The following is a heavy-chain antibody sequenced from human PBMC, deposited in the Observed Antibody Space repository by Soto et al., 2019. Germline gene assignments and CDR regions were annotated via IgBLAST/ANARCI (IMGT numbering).Heavy chain of an antibody. CDR1: GFTFSSYA. V-gene: IGHV3-23*01. CDR3: AKGLLTMIVVVTNDY. CDR2: ISGSGGST. Sequence: GGSLRLSCAASGFTFSSYAMSWVRQAPGKGLEWVSAISGSGGSTYYADSVKGRFTSSRDNSKNTLYLQMNSLRVEDTAVYYCAKGLLTMIVVVTNDYWGQGTLVTVSS. D-gene: IGHD3-22*01. J-gene: IGHJ4*02.